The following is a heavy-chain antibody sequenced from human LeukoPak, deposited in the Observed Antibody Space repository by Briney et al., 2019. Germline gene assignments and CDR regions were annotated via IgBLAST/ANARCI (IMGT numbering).Heavy chain of an antibody. CDR2: INHSGST. J-gene: IGHJ5*02. D-gene: IGHD3-10*01. CDR1: GGSFSGYY. V-gene: IGHV4-34*01. CDR3: ARGRGFGELFTS. Sequence: PSETLSLTCAVYGGSFSGYYWSWIRQPPGKGLEWIGEINHSGSTNYNPSLKSRVTISVDTSKNQFSLKLSSVTAADTAVYYCARGRGFGELFTSWGQGTLVTVSS.